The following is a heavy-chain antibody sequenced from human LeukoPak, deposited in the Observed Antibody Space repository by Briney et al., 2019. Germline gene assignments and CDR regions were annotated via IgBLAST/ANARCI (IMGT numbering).Heavy chain of an antibody. CDR2: ISSSSSTI. CDR3: ARALGAYDFWSLMGY. CDR1: GFTFSSYS. J-gene: IGHJ4*02. Sequence: RGSLRLSCAASGFTFSSYSMNWVRQAPGKGLEWVSYISSSSSTIYYADSVKGRFTISRDNAKNSLYLQMNSLRAEDTAVYYCARALGAYDFWSLMGYWGQGTLVTVSS. V-gene: IGHV3-48*01. D-gene: IGHD3-3*01.